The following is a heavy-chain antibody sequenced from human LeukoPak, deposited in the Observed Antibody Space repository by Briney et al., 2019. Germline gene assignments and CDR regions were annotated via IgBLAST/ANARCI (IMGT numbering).Heavy chain of an antibody. CDR1: GYTFTSYY. CDR2: INPSGGST. V-gene: IGHV1-46*01. CDR3: ARAGDGHTIPSLGFGY. D-gene: IGHD3-3*01. J-gene: IGHJ4*02. Sequence: ASVKVSCKASGYTFTSYYMHWVRQAPGQGLEWMGIINPSGGSTSYAQKFQGRVTMTRDMSTSTVYMELSSLRSEDTAVYYCARAGDGHTIPSLGFGYWGQGTLVTVSS.